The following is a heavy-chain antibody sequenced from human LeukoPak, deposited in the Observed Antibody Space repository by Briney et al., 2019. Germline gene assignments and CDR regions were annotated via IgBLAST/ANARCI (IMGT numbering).Heavy chain of an antibody. CDR3: ATLASGYSSPFDY. V-gene: IGHV3-23*01. J-gene: IGHJ4*02. CDR2: IRSDGGST. CDR1: AFTFSYYA. Sequence: GGSLRLSCTASAFTFSYYAMGWVRQAPGKGLEWVSFIRSDGGSTLYADSVKGRFTISRDNSKNTLYAEMTSLRAEDTAVYYCATLASGYSSPFDYWGQGTLVTVSS. D-gene: IGHD6-13*01.